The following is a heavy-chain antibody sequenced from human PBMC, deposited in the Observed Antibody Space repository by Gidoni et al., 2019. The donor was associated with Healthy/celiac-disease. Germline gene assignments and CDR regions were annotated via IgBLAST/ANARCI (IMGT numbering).Heavy chain of an antibody. CDR1: GFTVSSYA. V-gene: IGHV3-23*01. CDR3: AKDWGIAVAGTGFGDY. CDR2: VSGSGGST. D-gene: IGHD6-19*01. Sequence: EVQLLEAGGGLVQPGGSLRLSCAASGFTVSSYAMSWVRQAPGKGLEGVSAVSGSGGSTYYADSVKGRFTISRDNSKNTLYLQMNSLRAEDTAVYYCAKDWGIAVAGTGFGDYWGQGTLVTVSS. J-gene: IGHJ4*02.